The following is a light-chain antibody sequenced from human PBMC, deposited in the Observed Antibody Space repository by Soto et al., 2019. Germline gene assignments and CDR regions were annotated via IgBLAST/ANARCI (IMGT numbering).Light chain of an antibody. Sequence: QSVLTQPAAVSGSPGQSITISCTGTSSDFVSYNVVSWYQQYPGKAPKLMIYEATKRPSGVSNRSSGSKSDNTASLTISGLQAEDEAHYYCCSYTGSSTRYVFGPGTKVTVL. CDR3: CSYTGSSTRYV. CDR1: SSDFVSYNV. CDR2: EAT. J-gene: IGLJ1*01. V-gene: IGLV2-23*01.